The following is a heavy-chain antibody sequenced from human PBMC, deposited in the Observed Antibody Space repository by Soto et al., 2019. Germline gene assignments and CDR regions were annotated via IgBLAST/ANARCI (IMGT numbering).Heavy chain of an antibody. V-gene: IGHV3-74*01. CDR3: ARDEDSSGWYYFDY. Sequence: EVQLVESGGGLVQPGGSLRLSCAASGFTFSSYWMHWVRQAPGKGLMWVSRINRDGSTTSYADSVKGRFTISRDNAKNTLYLQMNSRRAEDTAVYYCARDEDSSGWYYFDYWGQGTLVTVSS. CDR1: GFTFSSYW. D-gene: IGHD6-19*01. J-gene: IGHJ4*02. CDR2: INRDGSTT.